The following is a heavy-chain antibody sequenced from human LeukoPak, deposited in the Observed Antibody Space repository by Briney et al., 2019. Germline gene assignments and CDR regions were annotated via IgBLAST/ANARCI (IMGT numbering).Heavy chain of an antibody. V-gene: IGHV3-23*01. CDR1: GLTFSSYA. Sequence: GGSLRLSCAASGLTFSSYAMSWVRQAPGKGLEWVSAISGSGGSTYYADSVKGRFTISRDNSKNTLYLQMNSLRAEDTAVYYCAKGPSEYYYDSSGYYSGGYWGQGTLVTVSS. CDR3: AKGPSEYYYDSSGYYSGGY. CDR2: ISGSGGST. D-gene: IGHD3-22*01. J-gene: IGHJ4*02.